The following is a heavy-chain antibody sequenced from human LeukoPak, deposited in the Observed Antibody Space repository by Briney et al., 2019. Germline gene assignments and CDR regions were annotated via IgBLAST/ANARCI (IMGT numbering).Heavy chain of an antibody. CDR1: GGSFSGYY. J-gene: IGHJ3*02. CDR2: INHSGST. Sequence: PSETLSLTCAVYGGSFSGYYWSWIRQPPGKGLEWIGEINHSGSTNYNPSLKSRVTISVDTSKNQFSLKLSSVTAADTAVYYCASQYYDFWGGYPHDAFDIWGQGTMVTVSS. D-gene: IGHD3-3*01. V-gene: IGHV4-34*01. CDR3: ASQYYDFWGGYPHDAFDI.